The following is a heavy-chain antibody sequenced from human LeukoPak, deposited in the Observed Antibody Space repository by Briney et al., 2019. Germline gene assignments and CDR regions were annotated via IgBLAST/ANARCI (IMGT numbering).Heavy chain of an antibody. J-gene: IGHJ4*02. CDR3: ARDFHYYDSSGYYY. CDR2: ITTSSSSI. Sequence: GGSLRLSCAASGFTFSSYSMNWVRQAPGRGLEWLSYITTSSSSIYYADSVKGRFTISRDNAKNSLYLQMNSLRAEDTAVYYCARDFHYYDSSGYYYWGQGTLVTVSS. V-gene: IGHV3-48*01. CDR1: GFTFSSYS. D-gene: IGHD3-22*01.